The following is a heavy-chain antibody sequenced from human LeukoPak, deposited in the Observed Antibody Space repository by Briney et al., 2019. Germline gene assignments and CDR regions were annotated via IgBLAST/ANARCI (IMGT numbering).Heavy chain of an antibody. CDR3: ARVLQLWSTAPPGNGMDV. D-gene: IGHD5-18*01. Sequence: PGRSLRLSCAASGFTFSSYGMHWVRQAPGKGLEWVAVISYDGSNKYYADSVKGRFTISRDNSKNTLYLQMNSLRAEDTAVYYCARVLQLWSTAPPGNGMDVWGQGTTVTVSS. V-gene: IGHV3-30*03. CDR2: ISYDGSNK. CDR1: GFTFSSYG. J-gene: IGHJ6*02.